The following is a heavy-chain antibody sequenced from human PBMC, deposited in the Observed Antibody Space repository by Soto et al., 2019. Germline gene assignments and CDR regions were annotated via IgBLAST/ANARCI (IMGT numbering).Heavy chain of an antibody. CDR1: GFTFSDYY. V-gene: IGHV3-11*01. D-gene: IGHD2-15*01. J-gene: IGHJ6*02. Sequence: QVQLVESGGGLVKPGGSLRLSCAASGFTFSDYYMSWIRQAPGKGLEWVSYISSSGSTIYYADSVKGRFTISRDNAKNSLYLQMNSLRAEDTAVYYCARDKGYCSGGSCHYYYYYSMDVWGQGTTVTVSS. CDR3: ARDKGYCSGGSCHYYYYYSMDV. CDR2: ISSSGSTI.